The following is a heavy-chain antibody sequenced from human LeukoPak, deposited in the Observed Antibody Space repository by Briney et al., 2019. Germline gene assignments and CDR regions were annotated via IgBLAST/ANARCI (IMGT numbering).Heavy chain of an antibody. CDR3: ARDGGHSGYDADC. CDR1: GFTFSTYS. D-gene: IGHD5-12*01. V-gene: IGHV3-48*01. Sequence: GGSLRLSCAASGFTFSTYSMKWVRQAPGKGLEWVSYISDSSAMYYADSVRGRFTISRENDKNSLFLQMNSLRAEDTAVYYCARDGGHSGYDADCWGQGTLVTVSS. J-gene: IGHJ4*02. CDR2: ISDSSAM.